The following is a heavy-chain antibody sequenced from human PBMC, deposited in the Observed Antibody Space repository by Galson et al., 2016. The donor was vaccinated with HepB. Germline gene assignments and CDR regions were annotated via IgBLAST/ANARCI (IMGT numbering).Heavy chain of an antibody. CDR1: GYTFTRNY. CDR3: AREAVAGIWSAVDI. D-gene: IGHD6-19*01. CDR2: INPSSDST. J-gene: IGHJ3*02. V-gene: IGHV1-46*01. Sequence: SVKVSCKASGYTFTRNYMHWVRQAPGQGLEWMGIINPSSDSTTYAQKFQGRVTMTRDTSTSTVYMELSSLRSEDTAVYYCAREAVAGIWSAVDIWCQGTMVTFSS.